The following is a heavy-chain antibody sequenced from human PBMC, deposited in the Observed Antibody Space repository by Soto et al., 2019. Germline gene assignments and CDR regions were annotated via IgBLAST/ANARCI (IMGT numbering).Heavy chain of an antibody. J-gene: IGHJ3*02. Sequence: QVQLQQWGAGLLKPSETLSLTCAVYGGSFSGYYWSWIRQPPGKGLEWIGEINHSGSTNYNPSLKSRVTISVDTSKNHFSLKLSSVTAADTAVYYCAARSTKRRCRAFDIWGQGTMVTVSS. V-gene: IGHV4-34*01. CDR2: INHSGST. CDR3: AARSTKRRCRAFDI. CDR1: GGSFSGYY. D-gene: IGHD2-2*01.